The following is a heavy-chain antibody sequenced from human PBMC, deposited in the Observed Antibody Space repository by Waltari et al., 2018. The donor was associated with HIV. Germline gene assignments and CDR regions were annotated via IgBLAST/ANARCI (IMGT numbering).Heavy chain of an antibody. V-gene: IGHV4-38-2*01. J-gene: IGHJ5*02. Sequence: QVQLQESCPGLVKPSDTLSLTCPASGSSISSGYYWGWIRQPPGKGREWIGSLYQSGDTYYNPSLKSRISISLDTSKNHFSLKLSSVTAADTAVYFCARAVLRYFDNWFDPWGQGTLVTVS. CDR3: ARAVLRYFDNWFDP. CDR1: GSSISSGYY. D-gene: IGHD3-9*01. CDR2: LYQSGDT.